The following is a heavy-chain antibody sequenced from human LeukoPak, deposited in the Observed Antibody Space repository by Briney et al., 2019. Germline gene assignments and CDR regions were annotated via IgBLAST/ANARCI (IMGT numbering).Heavy chain of an antibody. J-gene: IGHJ4*02. D-gene: IGHD3-22*01. CDR2: IIPIFDTA. V-gene: IGHV1-69*05. Sequence: ASVKVSCKASGGTFSSYAISWVRQAPGQGLEWMGGIIPIFDTANYAQKFQGRVTITTDESTSTAHMELSSLRSEDTAVYYCARETSSGYYLYWGQGTLVTVSS. CDR1: GGTFSSYA. CDR3: ARETSSGYYLY.